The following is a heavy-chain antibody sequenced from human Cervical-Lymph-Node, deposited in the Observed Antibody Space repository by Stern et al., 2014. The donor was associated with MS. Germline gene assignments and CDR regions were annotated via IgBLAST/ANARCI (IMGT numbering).Heavy chain of an antibody. Sequence: EVQLVESGGGVIQPGGSLRLSCTASGFTVSRDYMTWVRQARGTGLAWVSLITNVGSTFYTDSVKGRFTISRDDSKNTVYLHMTSLRAEDTAMYYCAGDTSSRERSDWWGQGTLVTVSS. D-gene: IGHD1-1*01. CDR1: GFTVSRDY. J-gene: IGHJ4*02. V-gene: IGHV3-53*01. CDR3: AGDTSSRERSDW. CDR2: ITNVGST.